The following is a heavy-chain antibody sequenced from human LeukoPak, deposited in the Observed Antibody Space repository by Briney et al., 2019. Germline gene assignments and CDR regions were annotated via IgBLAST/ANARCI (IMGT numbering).Heavy chain of an antibody. D-gene: IGHD6-19*01. J-gene: IGHJ4*02. V-gene: IGHV4-59*01. CDR2: IYYSGST. CDR1: GVSISSYY. CDR3: ATSYSSGWYSFDY. Sequence: PSETLSLTCTVSGVSISSYYWSWIRQPPGKGLEWIAYIYYSGSTNYNPSPKSRVTISVDTSKNQFSLKLSSVTAADTGVYYCATSYSSGWYSFDYWGQGTLVTVSS.